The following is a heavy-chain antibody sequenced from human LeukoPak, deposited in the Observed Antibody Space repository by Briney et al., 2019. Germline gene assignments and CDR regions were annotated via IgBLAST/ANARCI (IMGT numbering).Heavy chain of an antibody. Sequence: SETLSLTCTVSGGAIISDNFYWGWVRQPPGKGLEWVGSINYSGTTYYNPSLRGRVSMSVDTSRTQFFLTLNSVTAADTAVYYCGRLFDSWGQGILVTVSS. CDR3: GRLFDS. CDR2: INYSGTT. J-gene: IGHJ4*02. CDR1: GGAIISDNFY. V-gene: IGHV4-39*01.